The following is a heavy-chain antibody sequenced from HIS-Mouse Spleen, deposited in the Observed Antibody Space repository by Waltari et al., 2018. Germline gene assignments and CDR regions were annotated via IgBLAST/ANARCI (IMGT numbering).Heavy chain of an antibody. Sequence: QLQLQESGPGLVKPSAPLSLTCTVSGCSIRRSSSYWVWLRQPPGKGLEWIGSIYYSGSTYYNPSLKSRVTISVDTSKNQFSLKLSSVTAADTAVYYCAREIPYSSSWYDWYFDLWGRGTLVTVSS. CDR2: IYYSGST. CDR1: GCSIRRSSSY. D-gene: IGHD6-13*01. V-gene: IGHV4-39*07. J-gene: IGHJ2*01. CDR3: AREIPYSSSWYDWYFDL.